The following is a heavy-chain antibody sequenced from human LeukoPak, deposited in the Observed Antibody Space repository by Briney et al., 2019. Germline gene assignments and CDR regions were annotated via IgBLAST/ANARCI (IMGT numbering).Heavy chain of an antibody. V-gene: IGHV4-59*01. D-gene: IGHD6-19*01. CDR2: IDYSGNT. CDR1: GGSISSYY. J-gene: IGHJ4*02. Sequence: PSETLSLTCTGSGGSISSYYWSWIRQPPGKGLEWIANIDYSGNTIYNPALKSRVTMSVDTSKNQFSLNLTSVTAADTAVYYCAREGKLTGYFGGLGFNYWGQGILVTVSS. CDR3: AREGKLTGYFGGLGFNY.